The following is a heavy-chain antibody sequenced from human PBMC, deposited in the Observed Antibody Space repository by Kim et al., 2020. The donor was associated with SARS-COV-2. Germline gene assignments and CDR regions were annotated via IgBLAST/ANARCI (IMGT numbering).Heavy chain of an antibody. V-gene: IGHV3-74*01. CDR3: VSDSSGSY. J-gene: IGHJ4*02. D-gene: IGHD3-22*01. CDR2: INGDGSFI. Sequence: GGSLRLSCTAEVSFSRHWMHWVRQTPGKGLEWVSCINGDGSFISYADSVTGRFTISRDNTKNTVFLQMNSLRVEDTALSYCVSDSSGSYWGQGTLVSVSS. CDR1: EVSFSRHW.